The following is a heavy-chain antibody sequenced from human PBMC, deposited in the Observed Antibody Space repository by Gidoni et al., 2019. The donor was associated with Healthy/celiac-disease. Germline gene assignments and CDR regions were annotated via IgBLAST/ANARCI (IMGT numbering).Heavy chain of an antibody. V-gene: IGHV1-69*04. Sequence: QIQLVQSGAEVKKPGSSVKVSGKSSGWTFSSYAISWVRQAPGQGLEWMGRIIPILGIANYAQKFQGRVTITADKSTSTAYMELSSLRSEDTAVYYCARDSGTMIVGFDYWGQGTLVTVSS. J-gene: IGHJ4*02. CDR1: GWTFSSYA. CDR2: IIPILGIA. CDR3: ARDSGTMIVGFDY. D-gene: IGHD3-22*01.